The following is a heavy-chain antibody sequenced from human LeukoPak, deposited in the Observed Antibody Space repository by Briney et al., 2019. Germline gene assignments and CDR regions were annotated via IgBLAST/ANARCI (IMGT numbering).Heavy chain of an antibody. CDR2: IYYSGST. CDR3: ARVNGFLTGYYYFDY. CDR1: GGSISNYY. D-gene: IGHD3-9*01. V-gene: IGHV4-59*01. Sequence: SETLSLTCTVSGGSISNYYWSWIRQPPGKGLEWIGYIYYSGSTNYNPSLKSRVTISVDTSKNQFSLKLSSVTAADTAVYYCARVNGFLTGYYYFDYWGQGTPVTVSP. J-gene: IGHJ4*02.